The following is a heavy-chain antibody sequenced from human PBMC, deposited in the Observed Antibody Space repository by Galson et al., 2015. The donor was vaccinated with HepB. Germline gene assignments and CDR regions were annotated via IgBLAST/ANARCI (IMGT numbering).Heavy chain of an antibody. V-gene: IGHV3-30*04. D-gene: IGHD3-22*01. CDR3: ARAYITMIVVPGVY. J-gene: IGHJ4*02. CDR2: ISYDGSNK. Sequence: SLRLSCAASGFTFSSYAMHWVRQAPGKGLEWVAVISYDGSNKYYADSVKGRFTISRDNSKNTLYLQMNSLRAEDTAVYYCARAYITMIVVPGVYWGQGTLVTVSS. CDR1: GFTFSSYA.